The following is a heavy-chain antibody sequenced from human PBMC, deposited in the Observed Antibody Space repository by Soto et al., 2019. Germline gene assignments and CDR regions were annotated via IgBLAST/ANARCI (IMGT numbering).Heavy chain of an antibody. V-gene: IGHV1-46*01. CDR3: ARDEGSAWCYFDY. D-gene: IGHD6-19*01. Sequence: GASVKVSCKASRSTFTSYFMHWVRQAPGQGLEWMGIINPSGGSTTYAQKFQGRVTMTTDTSTSTVYMELTSLRSDDTAVYYCARDEGSAWCYFDYWGQGTLVTSPQ. CDR1: RSTFTSYF. J-gene: IGHJ4*02. CDR2: INPSGGST.